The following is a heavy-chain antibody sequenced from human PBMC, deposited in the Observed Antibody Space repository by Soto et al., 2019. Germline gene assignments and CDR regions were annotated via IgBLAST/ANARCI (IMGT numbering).Heavy chain of an antibody. D-gene: IGHD3-22*01. J-gene: IGHJ4*02. V-gene: IGHV3-30-3*01. Sequence: SLRLSCAASGFTFSSYAMHWVRQAPGKGLEWVAVISYDGSNKYYADSVKGRFTISRDNSKNTLYLQMNSLRAEDTAVYYCARAVGYDSSGYLTLWGQGTLVTVSS. CDR3: ARAVGYDSSGYLTL. CDR1: GFTFSSYA. CDR2: ISYDGSNK.